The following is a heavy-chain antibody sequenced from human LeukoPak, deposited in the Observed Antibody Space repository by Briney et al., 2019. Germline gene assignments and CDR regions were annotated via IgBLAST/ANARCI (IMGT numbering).Heavy chain of an antibody. CDR1: GYTFTSYD. Sequence: ASVKVSCKASGYTFTSYDISWVRQAPGQGLEWMGWISAYNGNTNYAQKLQGRVTMTTGTSTSTAYIERRSLRCVDTAVYYCARAGSGRYYYYMAVWGKETTVTVPS. CDR3: ARAGSGRYYYYMAV. D-gene: IGHD3-10*01. CDR2: ISAYNGNT. V-gene: IGHV1-18*01. J-gene: IGHJ6*03.